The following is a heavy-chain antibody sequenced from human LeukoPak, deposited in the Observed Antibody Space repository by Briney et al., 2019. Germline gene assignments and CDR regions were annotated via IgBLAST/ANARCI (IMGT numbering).Heavy chain of an antibody. D-gene: IGHD1-26*01. V-gene: IGHV4-4*07. Sequence: SETLSLNCTVSGGSISSYYWIWMRQPAGKGLEWIGRIYTSGSTNYNASLKSRVSMSVDTSKNQFSLKLSSVTAADTAVFYCARENSGSYREFDYWGQGTLVTVSS. CDR1: GGSISSYY. J-gene: IGHJ4*02. CDR2: IYTSGST. CDR3: ARENSGSYREFDY.